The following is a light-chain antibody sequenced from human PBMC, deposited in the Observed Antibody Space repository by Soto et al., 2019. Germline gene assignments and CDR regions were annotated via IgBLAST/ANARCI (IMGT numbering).Light chain of an antibody. CDR3: GSYSGRTTLGYV. CDR1: GSDIGGFNF. Sequence: QSVLTQPASVSGSPGQSITISCTGTGSDIGGFNFVSWYQQHPGKAPKLIIYDVTNRPSGVSNRFSGSKSGNTASLTISGLQADDEAAYHCGSYSGRTTLGYVFGTGTKVTVL. J-gene: IGLJ1*01. CDR2: DVT. V-gene: IGLV2-14*03.